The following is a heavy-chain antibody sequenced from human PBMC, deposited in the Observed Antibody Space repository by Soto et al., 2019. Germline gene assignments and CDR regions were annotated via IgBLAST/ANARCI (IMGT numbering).Heavy chain of an antibody. V-gene: IGHV3-33*01. CDR2: IWYDGSNK. D-gene: IGHD5-12*01. CDR1: GFTFSSYG. CDR3: ARDFREYSGYDPFDY. Sequence: QVQLVESGGGVVQPGRSLRLSCAASGFTFSSYGMHWVRQAPGKGLEWVAVIWYDGSNKYYADSVKGRFTISRDNSENTLYLQMNSLSAEDTAVYYCARDFREYSGYDPFDYWGQGTLVTVSS. J-gene: IGHJ4*02.